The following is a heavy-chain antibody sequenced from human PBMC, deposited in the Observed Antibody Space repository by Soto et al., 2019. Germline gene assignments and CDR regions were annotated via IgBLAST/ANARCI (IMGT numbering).Heavy chain of an antibody. Sequence: QVQLQEPGPGLVKPSQTLSLTCTVSGVSISSGGYYWAWIRQHPGKGLEWIGYISYSGYTWYNPSVKSRLTISRETSKNQSSRNRSSMTAADTAVYYWARVGGRQSLERRGWFDPWGQGTLVTVSS. V-gene: IGHV4-31*03. D-gene: IGHD6-19*01. CDR2: ISYSGYT. CDR3: ARVGGRQSLERRGWFDP. CDR1: GVSISSGGYY. J-gene: IGHJ5*01.